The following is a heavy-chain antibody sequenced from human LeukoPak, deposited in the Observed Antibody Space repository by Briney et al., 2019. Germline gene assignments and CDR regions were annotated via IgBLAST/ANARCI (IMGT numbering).Heavy chain of an antibody. CDR1: GGSFSGYY. J-gene: IGHJ4*02. CDR3: ASLLTTRNYYGSGDY. D-gene: IGHD3-10*01. Sequence: SETLSLTCAVYGGSFSGYYWSWIRQPPGKGLEWIGEINHSGSTNYNPSLKSRVTISVDTSKNQFSLKLSSVTAADTAVYYRASLLTTRNYYGSGDYWGQGTLVTVSS. CDR2: INHSGST. V-gene: IGHV4-34*01.